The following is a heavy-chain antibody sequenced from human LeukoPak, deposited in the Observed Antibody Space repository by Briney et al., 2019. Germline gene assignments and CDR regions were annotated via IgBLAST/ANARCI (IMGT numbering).Heavy chain of an antibody. CDR3: AKFRPHYYDSSGYYYSHAFDI. V-gene: IGHV3-23*01. Sequence: GGSLRLSCAASGFTFSSYGMTWVRQAPGKGLEWVSAISGSGGSTYYADSVKGRFTISRDNSKNTLYLQMNSLRAEDTAVYYCAKFRPHYYDSSGYYYSHAFDIWGQGTMVTVSS. CDR1: GFTFSSYG. J-gene: IGHJ3*02. D-gene: IGHD3-22*01. CDR2: ISGSGGST.